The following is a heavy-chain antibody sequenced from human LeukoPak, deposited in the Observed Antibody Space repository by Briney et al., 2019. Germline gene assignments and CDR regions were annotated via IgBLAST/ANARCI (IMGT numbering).Heavy chain of an antibody. D-gene: IGHD1-26*01. CDR3: ARGGLTIAEATTSWYLDY. CDR1: GFTFSTYG. Sequence: GGSLRLSCAASGFTFSTYGMHWVRQAQAKGLEWVALIWYDGSNENYADSVKGRFTISRDNSRNTLYLQTNSLRGEDTAVYYCARGGLTIAEATTSWYLDYWGQGTLVTVSS. J-gene: IGHJ4*02. V-gene: IGHV3-33*01. CDR2: IWYDGSNE.